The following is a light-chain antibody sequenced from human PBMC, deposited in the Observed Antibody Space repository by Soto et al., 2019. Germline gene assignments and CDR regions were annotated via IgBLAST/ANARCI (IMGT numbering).Light chain of an antibody. CDR2: GAS. J-gene: IGKJ4*01. CDR1: QSVSSSY. Sequence: EIVVTQSPGTLSLSPGERATLSCRASQSVSSSYLAWYQQKPGHAPRLLIYGASSRATGIPDRFSGCGSGTVFPLTISSLEPEDYAVYYCQQYGSSRLTFGGGTKVEIK. V-gene: IGKV3-20*01. CDR3: QQYGSSRLT.